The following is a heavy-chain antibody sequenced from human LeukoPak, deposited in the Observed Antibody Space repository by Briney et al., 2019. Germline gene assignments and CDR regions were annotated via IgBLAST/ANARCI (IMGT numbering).Heavy chain of an antibody. CDR2: IYYSGST. Sequence: KPSETLSLTCTVSSGSISSHYWSWIRQPPGKGLEWIGYIYYSGSTNYNPSLKSRVTISVDTSKNQFSLKLSSVTAADTAVYYCARDEGNWFDPWGQGTLVTVSS. CDR1: SGSISSHY. CDR3: ARDEGNWFDP. J-gene: IGHJ5*02. V-gene: IGHV4-59*11.